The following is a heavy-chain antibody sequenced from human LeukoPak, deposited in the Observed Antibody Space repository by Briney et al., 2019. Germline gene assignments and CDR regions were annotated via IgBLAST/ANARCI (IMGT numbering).Heavy chain of an antibody. CDR2: IYYSGST. J-gene: IGHJ6*03. CDR1: GGSISSYY. CDR3: ARVKGRLYYYYYMGV. Sequence: SETLSLTCTVSGGSISSYYWSWIRQPPGKGLEWIGYIYYSGSTNYNPSLKSRVTISVDTSKNQFSLKLSSVTAADTAVYYCARVKGRLYYYYYMGVWGKGTTVTVSS. V-gene: IGHV4-59*01.